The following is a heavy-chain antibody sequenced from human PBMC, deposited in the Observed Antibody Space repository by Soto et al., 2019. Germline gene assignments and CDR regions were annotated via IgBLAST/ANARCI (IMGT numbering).Heavy chain of an antibody. CDR1: GFTFTSYS. J-gene: IGHJ4*02. D-gene: IGHD3-9*01. V-gene: IGHV3-21*01. CDR2: ISSSSNYI. CDR3: ASRDPMTGHYPADC. Sequence: EVQLVESGGGLVKPGGSLSLSCAASGFTFTSYSMIWVRQAPGKGLEWVSSISSSSNYIYYADSVKGRFTISRDNAKNSLNLQMSRLRAEDTAVYYCASRDPMTGHYPADCWGKGTLFT.